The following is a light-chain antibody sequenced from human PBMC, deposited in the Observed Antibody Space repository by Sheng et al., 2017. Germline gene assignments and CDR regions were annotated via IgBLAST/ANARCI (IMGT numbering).Light chain of an antibody. Sequence: QTVVTQEPSFSVSPGGTVTLTCGLSSGSVSTSHHPGWYQQTPGQAPRTLIYSTNSRTSGVPDRFSGSILGNKAALTITGAQADDECDYYCVLYMGSGVSVFGGGTKLTVL. CDR2: STN. J-gene: IGLJ3*02. CDR3: VLYMGSGVSV. V-gene: IGLV8-61*01. CDR1: SGSVSTSHH.